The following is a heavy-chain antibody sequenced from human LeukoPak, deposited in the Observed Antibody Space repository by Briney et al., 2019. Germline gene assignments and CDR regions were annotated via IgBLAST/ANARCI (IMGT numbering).Heavy chain of an antibody. CDR1: GYSISSGYY. CDR3: ARDVRYSGYDLGTDY. CDR2: IYHSGST. Sequence: PSETLSLTCAASGYSISSGYYWGWIRQPPGKGLEWIGSIYHSGSTYYNPSLKSRVTISVDTSKNQFSLKLSSVTAADTAVYYCARDVRYSGYDLGTDYWGQGTLVTVSS. V-gene: IGHV4-38-2*02. D-gene: IGHD5-12*01. J-gene: IGHJ4*02.